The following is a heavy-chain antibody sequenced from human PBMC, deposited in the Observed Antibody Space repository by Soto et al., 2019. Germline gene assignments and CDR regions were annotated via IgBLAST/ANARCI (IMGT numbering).Heavy chain of an antibody. Sequence: QVHLQESGPGLVKPSQTLSLTCTVSGGSISSGDYYWSWIRQPPGKGLEWIGYSYYSGNTYYNPSLERQVTMSVDMSKNHCAVNLKAVSAPDTAVYFCARGKGSEGGMDVWGRGTTVTVSS. CDR3: ARGKGSEGGMDV. J-gene: IGHJ6*02. CDR2: SYYSGNT. D-gene: IGHD6-19*01. V-gene: IGHV4-30-4*01. CDR1: GGSISSGDYY.